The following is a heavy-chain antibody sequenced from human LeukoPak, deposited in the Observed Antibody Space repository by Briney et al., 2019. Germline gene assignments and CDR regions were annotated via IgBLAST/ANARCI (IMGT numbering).Heavy chain of an antibody. Sequence: GGSLRLSCAASGFTFSNAWMSWVRQAPGKGLEWVGRIKKKTDGGTTDYAAPVKGRFTISRDDSKNTLYLQMNSLKTEDTAVYYCTTGPPRVVVPAAIRAGWFDPWGQGTLVTVSS. CDR2: IKKKTDGGTT. J-gene: IGHJ5*02. V-gene: IGHV3-15*01. CDR3: TTGPPRVVVPAAIRAGWFDP. D-gene: IGHD2-2*02. CDR1: GFTFSNAW.